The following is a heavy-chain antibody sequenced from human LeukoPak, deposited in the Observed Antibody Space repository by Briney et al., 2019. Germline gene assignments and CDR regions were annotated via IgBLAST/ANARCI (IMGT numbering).Heavy chain of an antibody. Sequence: PSQTLSLTCTVSGGSISSGGYYWSWLRQPPGKGLEWIGYNYYSGSTYYNPSLKSRVNISVDTSKNQFSLKLSSVTAADTAVYYCARGDLGMPTFDIWGQGTMVTVSS. J-gene: IGHJ3*02. V-gene: IGHV4-31*03. CDR1: GGSISSGGYY. CDR3: ARGDLGMPTFDI. CDR2: NYYSGST. D-gene: IGHD2-2*01.